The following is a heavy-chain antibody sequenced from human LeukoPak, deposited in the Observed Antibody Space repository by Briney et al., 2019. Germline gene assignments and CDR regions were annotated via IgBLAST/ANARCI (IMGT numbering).Heavy chain of an antibody. CDR2: IYYSGST. CDR3: ARDVRISPYYYYGMDV. V-gene: IGHV4-59*01. J-gene: IGHJ6*02. CDR1: GGSISSYY. Sequence: SETLSLTCTVSGGSISSYYWSWLRQPPGKGLEWIGYIYYSGSTNYNPSLKSRVTISVDTSKNQFSLKLSSVTAADTAVYYCARDVRISPYYYYGMDVWGQGTTVTVSS. D-gene: IGHD1-14*01.